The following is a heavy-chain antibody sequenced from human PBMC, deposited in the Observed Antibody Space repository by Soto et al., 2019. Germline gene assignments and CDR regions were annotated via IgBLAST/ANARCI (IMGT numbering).Heavy chain of an antibody. V-gene: IGHV4-59*08. CDR1: GGSISSYY. D-gene: IGHD4-17*01. CDR3: ARRNDYYYYYYYMDV. J-gene: IGHJ6*03. Sequence: SETLSLTCTVSGGSISSYYWSWIRQPPGKGLEWIGYIYYSGSTNYNPSLKSRVTISVDTSKNQFSLKLSSVTAADTAVYYCARRNDYYYYYYYMDVWGKGTTVTVSS. CDR2: IYYSGST.